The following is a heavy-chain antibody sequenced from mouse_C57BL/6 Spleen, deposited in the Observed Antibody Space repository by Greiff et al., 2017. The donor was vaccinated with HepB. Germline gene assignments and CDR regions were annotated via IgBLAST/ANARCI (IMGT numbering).Heavy chain of an antibody. J-gene: IGHJ2*01. Sequence: QVQLQQPGAELVMPGASVKLSCKASGYTFTSYWMHWVKQRPGQGLEWIGEIDPSDSYTNYNQKFKGKSTLTVDKSSSTAYMQLSSLTSEDSAVYYCARTRAGTGRGYFDYWGQGTTLTVSS. V-gene: IGHV1-69*01. CDR3: ARTRAGTGRGYFDY. CDR1: GYTFTSYW. D-gene: IGHD3-3*01. CDR2: IDPSDSYT.